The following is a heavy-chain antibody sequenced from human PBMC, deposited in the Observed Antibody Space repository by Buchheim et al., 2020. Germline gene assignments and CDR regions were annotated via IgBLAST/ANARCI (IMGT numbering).Heavy chain of an antibody. D-gene: IGHD6-19*01. CDR3: ARGEGFIAVAGIAFDY. J-gene: IGHJ4*02. Sequence: EVQLVESGGGLIQPGGSLRLSCAASGFTFSSYSMNWVRQAPGKGLEWVSYISSSSSTIYYEDSVKGRFTISRDNAKNSLYLQMNSLRAEDTAVYYCARGEGFIAVAGIAFDYWGQGTL. CDR1: GFTFSSYS. V-gene: IGHV3-48*01. CDR2: ISSSSSTI.